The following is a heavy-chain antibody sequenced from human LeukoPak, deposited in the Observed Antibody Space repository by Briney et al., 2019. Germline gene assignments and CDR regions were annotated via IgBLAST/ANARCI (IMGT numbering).Heavy chain of an antibody. J-gene: IGHJ5*02. CDR3: ARVYYGSGSYRWFDP. Sequence: GGSLRLSCAASGFTFSSYDMHWVRQATGKGLGWVSAIGTAGDTYYPGSVKGRFTISRENAKNSLYLQMNSLRAEDTAVYYCARVYYGSGSYRWFDPWGQGTLVTVSS. CDR1: GFTFSSYD. CDR2: IGTAGDT. D-gene: IGHD3-10*01. V-gene: IGHV3-13*01.